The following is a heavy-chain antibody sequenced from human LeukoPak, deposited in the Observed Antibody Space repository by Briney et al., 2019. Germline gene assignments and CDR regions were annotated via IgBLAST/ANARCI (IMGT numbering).Heavy chain of an antibody. D-gene: IGHD4-23*01. V-gene: IGHV3-73*01. J-gene: IGHJ3*02. CDR2: TRTKASNYAT. Sequence: GGSLRLSCAGSGLLFSPSIIHWVRQASGKGLEWVGRTRTKASNYATTYAASVRGRFTISRDESKNTAYLEMNVLKIEHTSIYFCEASGINSEVRDIWGQGTMVTVSS. CDR1: GLLFSPSI. CDR3: EASGINSEVRDI.